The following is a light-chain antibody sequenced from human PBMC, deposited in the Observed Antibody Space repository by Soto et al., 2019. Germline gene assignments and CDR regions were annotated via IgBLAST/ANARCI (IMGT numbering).Light chain of an antibody. CDR3: QQRSIWPPLT. CDR1: QSVSSY. Sequence: EIVLTQSPATLSLSPGERATLSCRASQSVSSYLAWYQQKPGQAPRLLIYDASNRATGIPAMFSGSGSGTDFTLTISSLEPEDFAVYYCQQRSIWPPLTFGGGTKVEIK. J-gene: IGKJ4*01. CDR2: DAS. V-gene: IGKV3-11*01.